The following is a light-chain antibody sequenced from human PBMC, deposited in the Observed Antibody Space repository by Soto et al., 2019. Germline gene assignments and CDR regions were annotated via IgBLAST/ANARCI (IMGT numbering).Light chain of an antibody. J-gene: IGLJ3*02. CDR2: HVT. CDR1: NNDVGGYNY. CDR3: SSFTSVHTCV. V-gene: IGLV2-14*01. Sequence: QSVLTQPASVSGSPGQSITISCTGSNNDVGGYNYVSWYQQHPGKVPKLLIYHVTNRPSGISDRFSGSKSGNTASLTISGLQPEDEADYYSSSFTSVHTCVFGGGTKVTAL.